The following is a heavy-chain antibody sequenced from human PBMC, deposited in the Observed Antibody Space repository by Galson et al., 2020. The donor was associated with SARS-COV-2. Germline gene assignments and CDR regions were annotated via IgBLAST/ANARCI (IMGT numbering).Heavy chain of an antibody. CDR2: IYTSGTT. V-gene: IGHV4-4*07. J-gene: IGHJ4*02. CDR3: ARFQGGSYSLKYFDR. CDR1: GGSISNYF. D-gene: IGHD1-26*01. Sequence: ASETLSLTCGVSGGSISNYFWTWIRQPAGKGLEWIGRIYTSGTTNYNPSLKSRVTMSIDTSKSQFSLKLSSVTAADTAMYYCARFQGGSYSLKYFDRWGQGTLVTVSS.